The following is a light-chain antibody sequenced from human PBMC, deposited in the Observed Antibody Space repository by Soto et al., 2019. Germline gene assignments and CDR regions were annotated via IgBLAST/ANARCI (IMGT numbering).Light chain of an antibody. CDR2: DAS. V-gene: IGKV3D-15*01. Sequence: EIVLPQSPATLSVSPGDRATLSCRASQSVSSYLAWYQQNPGQAPRLLIYDASSRATGIPARFSGSGSGTEFTLTISSLQSEEFAVYYCQQYNNWPRTVGQGTRLEIK. CDR1: QSVSSY. J-gene: IGKJ5*01. CDR3: QQYNNWPRT.